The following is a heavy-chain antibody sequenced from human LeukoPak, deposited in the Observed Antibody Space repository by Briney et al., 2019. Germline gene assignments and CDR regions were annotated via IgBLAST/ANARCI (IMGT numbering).Heavy chain of an antibody. CDR2: ISVYNGNT. CDR1: GYIFTSYG. CDR3: ARDINGYYYDSNGYYPTDR. D-gene: IGHD3-22*01. Sequence: GASVKVSCKASGYIFTSYGISWVRQAPGQGLEWMGWISVYNGNTNYPQRLQGRVTMTTDTSTTTAYMELRSLRSDDTAVYYCARDINGYYYDSNGYYPTDRWGQGTLVNVGS. J-gene: IGHJ5*02. V-gene: IGHV1-18*01.